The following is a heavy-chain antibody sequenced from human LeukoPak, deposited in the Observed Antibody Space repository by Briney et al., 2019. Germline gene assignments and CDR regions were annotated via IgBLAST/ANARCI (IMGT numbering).Heavy chain of an antibody. CDR1: GYTFTGYY. D-gene: IGHD6-6*01. CDR3: ARMGAAARLDWFDP. V-gene: IGHV1-2*02. CDR2: INPNSGGT. Sequence: ASVKVSCKASGYTFTGYYMHWVRQAPGQGLEWMGWINPNSGGTNYAQKFQGRVTMTRDTSISTAYMELSSLRSEDTAVYYCARMGAAARLDWFDPWGQGTLVTVSS. J-gene: IGHJ5*02.